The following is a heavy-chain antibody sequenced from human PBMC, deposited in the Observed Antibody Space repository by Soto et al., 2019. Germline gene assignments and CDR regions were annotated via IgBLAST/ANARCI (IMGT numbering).Heavy chain of an antibody. Sequence: KPGGSLRLSCAASGFTFSSYSMNWVRQAPGKGLEWVSSISSSSSYIYYADSVKGRFTISRDNAKNSLYLQMNSLRAEDTAVYYCGRDRERGGGNYYYGMDVWGQGTTVTVSS. J-gene: IGHJ6*02. CDR2: ISSSSSYI. CDR1: GFTFSSYS. CDR3: GRDRERGGGNYYYGMDV. V-gene: IGHV3-21*01. D-gene: IGHD3-16*01.